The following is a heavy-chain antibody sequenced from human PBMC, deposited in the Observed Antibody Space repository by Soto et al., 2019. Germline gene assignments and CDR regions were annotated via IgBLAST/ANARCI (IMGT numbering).Heavy chain of an antibody. CDR2: IIPILGIA. CDR1: GGTFSSYT. Sequence: GASVKVSCKASGGTFSSYTISWVRQAPGQGLEWMGRIIPILGIANYAQKFQGRVTITADKSTSTAYMELSSLRSEDTAVYYCARDIVVVPGQDDNWFAPWGQGTLVTVSS. D-gene: IGHD2-2*01. CDR3: ARDIVVVPGQDDNWFAP. J-gene: IGHJ5*02. V-gene: IGHV1-69*04.